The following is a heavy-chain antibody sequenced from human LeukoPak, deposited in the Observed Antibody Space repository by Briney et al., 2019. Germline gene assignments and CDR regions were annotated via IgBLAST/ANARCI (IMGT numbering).Heavy chain of an antibody. V-gene: IGHV4-59*08. D-gene: IGHD6-19*01. CDR2: IYYSGST. CDR1: GGSISSYY. J-gene: IGHJ5*02. CDR3: ARHARWLGPFDP. Sequence: SETPSLTCTVSGGSISSYYWSWIRQPPGKGLEWIGYIYYSGSTNYNPSLKSRVTISVDTSKNQFSLKLSSVTAADTAVYYCARHARWLGPFDPWGQGTLVTVSS.